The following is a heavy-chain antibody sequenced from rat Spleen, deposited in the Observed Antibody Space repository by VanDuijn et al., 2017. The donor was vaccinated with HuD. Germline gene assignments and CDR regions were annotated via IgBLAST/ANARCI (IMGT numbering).Heavy chain of an antibody. J-gene: IGHJ2*01. CDR2: INTGGGNT. D-gene: IGHD1-2*01. V-gene: IGHV5S23*01. CDR1: GFIFSNYY. Sequence: EVQLVESGGGLVQPGNSLKLSCAASGFIFSNYYMAWVRQAPTKGLEWIASINTGGGNTYYRDSVKGRFTISRDNANNIQYLQMDSLRSEDTDTYYCASSYSSYVFDYWGQRVMVTVSS. CDR3: ASSYSSYVFDY.